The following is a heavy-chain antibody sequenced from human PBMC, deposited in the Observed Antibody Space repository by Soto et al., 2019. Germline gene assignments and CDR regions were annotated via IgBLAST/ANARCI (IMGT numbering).Heavy chain of an antibody. D-gene: IGHD3-3*01. J-gene: IGHJ6*02. CDR3: ARHQWIHVLRFLGGFWLYGMEV. V-gene: IGHV3-30-3*01. Sequence: QVQLVESGGGVVQPGRSLRLSCAASGFTFSSYAMHWVRQAPGKGLEWVAVISYDGSNKYYADSVKGRFTISRDNSKNTLYLQMNRLRPDDPTVYYCARHQWIHVLRFLGGFWLYGMEVWGQGTTVAVAS. CDR2: ISYDGSNK. CDR1: GFTFSSYA.